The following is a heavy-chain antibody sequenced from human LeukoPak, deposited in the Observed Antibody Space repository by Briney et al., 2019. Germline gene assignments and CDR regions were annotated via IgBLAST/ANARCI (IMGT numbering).Heavy chain of an antibody. CDR3: ARASPRGDHMDV. Sequence: SETLSHTCTVSGGSISSYYWSWIRQPPGKGLECIGYIYYRGSTNYNPSLKSRVTMSVDRSKNQFSLKLRSVTAADTAVYYCARASPRGDHMDVWGKGTTVTVSS. D-gene: IGHD2-21*02. V-gene: IGHV4-59*01. J-gene: IGHJ6*03. CDR1: GGSISSYY. CDR2: IYYRGST.